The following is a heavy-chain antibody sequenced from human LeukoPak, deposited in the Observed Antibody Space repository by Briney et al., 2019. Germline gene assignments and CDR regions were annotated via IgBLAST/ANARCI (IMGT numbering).Heavy chain of an antibody. V-gene: IGHV3-23*01. J-gene: IGHJ3*02. CDR3: AKSPYLRDAFDI. CDR2: ISGSGGST. Sequence: GGSLRLSCAASGFTFSSYAMSWVRQAPGKGLEWVSAISGSGGSTYYADSVKGRFTISRDNSKDTLYLQMNSLRAEDTAVYYCAKSPYLRDAFDIWGQGTMVTVSS. CDR1: GFTFSSYA.